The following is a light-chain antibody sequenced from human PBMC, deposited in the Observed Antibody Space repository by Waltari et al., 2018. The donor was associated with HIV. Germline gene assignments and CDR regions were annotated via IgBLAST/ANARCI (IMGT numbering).Light chain of an antibody. J-gene: IGLJ3*02. Sequence: QSVLTPPPSASGTPGQRVTISCSGGSFTIGSHYVHWYQQFPGTAPRLLIYRNTLRPSGVPDRFSGSKSATSASLAISGLRSEDEADYFCAAWDDSVSGRVFGGGTKLTVL. CDR3: AAWDDSVSGRV. CDR2: RNT. V-gene: IGLV1-47*01. CDR1: SFTIGSHY.